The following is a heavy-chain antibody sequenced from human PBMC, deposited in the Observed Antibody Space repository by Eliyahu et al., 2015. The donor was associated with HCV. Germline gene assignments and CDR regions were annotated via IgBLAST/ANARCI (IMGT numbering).Heavy chain of an antibody. CDR1: GDXVSNNRVA. V-gene: IGHV6-1*01. CDR3: TSSFCTNGVCYSFDP. D-gene: IGHD2-8*01. CDR2: TYYRAKWYS. J-gene: IGHJ5*02. Sequence: QVQLQQSGPGLVKPSQTLSLACAISGDXVSNNRVAWYWIRQSPSRGLEYLGRTYYRAKWYSDYAVSVRGRITINPDTSKNQFSLQLNSVTPEDTAVYYCTSSFCTNGVCYSFDPWGQGTLVTVSS.